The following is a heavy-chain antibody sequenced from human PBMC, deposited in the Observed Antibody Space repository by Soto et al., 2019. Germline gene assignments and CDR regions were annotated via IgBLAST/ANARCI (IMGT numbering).Heavy chain of an antibody. D-gene: IGHD6-19*01. CDR3: ARLTIAVRRFDP. CDR1: GYTFTGYY. CDR2: INPNSGGT. Sequence: QVHLVQSGAEVEKPGASVRLSCKASGYTFTGYYMHWVRQAPGQGLEWMGWINPNSGGTNYAQKFQGRVTMTRDTSISTAYMELSRLRSDDTAVYYCARLTIAVRRFDPWGQGTLVTVSS. V-gene: IGHV1-2*02. J-gene: IGHJ5*02.